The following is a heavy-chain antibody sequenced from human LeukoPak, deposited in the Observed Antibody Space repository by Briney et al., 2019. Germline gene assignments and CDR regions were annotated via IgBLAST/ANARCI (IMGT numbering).Heavy chain of an antibody. V-gene: IGHV3-48*04. D-gene: IGHD7-27*01. Sequence: GGSLRLSRAASGFTFSSYSLNWVRQAPGKGLEWVSYISSSSSTIYYADSVKGRFTISRDNAKNSLYLQMNSLRAEDTAVYYCASFNWVGDFDYWGQGTLVTVSS. J-gene: IGHJ4*02. CDR3: ASFNWVGDFDY. CDR2: ISSSSSTI. CDR1: GFTFSSYS.